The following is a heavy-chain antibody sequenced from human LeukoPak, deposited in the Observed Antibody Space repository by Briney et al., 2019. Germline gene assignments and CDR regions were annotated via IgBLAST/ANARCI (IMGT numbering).Heavy chain of an antibody. D-gene: IGHD5-24*01. J-gene: IGHJ4*02. Sequence: PGGSLRLSCAASGFTFRSYEMNWVRQAPGKGLEWVSYISSSGSTIHYADSVKGRFTISRDNAKNSLYLQMNSLTAEDTAVYYCARGGGYNVYYFDCWGQGTLVTVSS. CDR2: ISSSGSTI. CDR1: GFTFRSYE. V-gene: IGHV3-48*03. CDR3: ARGGGYNVYYFDC.